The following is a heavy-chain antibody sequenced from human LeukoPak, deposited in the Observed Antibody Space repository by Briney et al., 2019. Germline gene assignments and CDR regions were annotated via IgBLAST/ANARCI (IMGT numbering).Heavy chain of an antibody. D-gene: IGHD2-21*02. Sequence: ASVKVSCKASGYTFTSYYMHWVRQAPGQGLEWMGIINPSGGSTSYAQKFQGRVTMTRDTSTSTVYMELSSLISEDTAVYYCARPTRAYCGGDCLPVNWGQGTLVTVSS. CDR1: GYTFTSYY. J-gene: IGHJ4*02. CDR2: INPSGGST. CDR3: ARPTRAYCGGDCLPVN. V-gene: IGHV1-46*01.